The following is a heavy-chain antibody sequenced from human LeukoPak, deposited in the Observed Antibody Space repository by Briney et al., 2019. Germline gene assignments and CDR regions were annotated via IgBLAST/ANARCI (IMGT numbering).Heavy chain of an antibody. CDR2: IYYTGST. J-gene: IGHJ4*02. Sequence: PSETLSLTCTVSGGSISSSNYYWGWIRQPPGEGLEWIGSIYYTGSTYYNPSLKSRVTISVDTSKTQFSLKLSSVTAADTAVYYCARGRPYHYGSGSYTHFDYWGQGTLVTVSS. CDR1: GGSISSSNYY. CDR3: ARGRPYHYGSGSYTHFDY. V-gene: IGHV4-39*07. D-gene: IGHD3-10*01.